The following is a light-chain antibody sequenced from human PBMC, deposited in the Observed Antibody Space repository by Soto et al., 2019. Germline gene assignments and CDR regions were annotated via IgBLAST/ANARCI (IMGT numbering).Light chain of an antibody. J-gene: IGKJ1*01. CDR3: QQYNKWPPT. CDR2: GPS. CDR1: PSVSRN. Sequence: EIVMTQSPATLSASPGERATLSWRASPSVSRNLAWFQQKPGQAPRRLIYGPSTRDTGISARFSGSGSGTEFTLTISSLQSGDFAVYHCQQYNKWPPTFGQGTKVDVK. V-gene: IGKV3-15*01.